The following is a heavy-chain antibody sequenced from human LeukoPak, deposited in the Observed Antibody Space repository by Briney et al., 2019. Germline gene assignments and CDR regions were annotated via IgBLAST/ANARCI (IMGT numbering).Heavy chain of an antibody. CDR2: IYYSGTT. D-gene: IGHD2-2*01. V-gene: IGHV4-39*01. J-gene: IGHJ2*01. CDR1: GGSTSSNVYY. Sequence: ASETLSLTCSVSGGSTSSNVYYWGWIRQPPGKDLEWIGSIYYSGTTYYNPSLKSRVTISIDTSKNQFSLKLSSVTAADTAVYYCVRSGGYCSTITCHVDYFGLWGRGTLVTVSS. CDR3: VRSGGYCSTITCHVDYFGL.